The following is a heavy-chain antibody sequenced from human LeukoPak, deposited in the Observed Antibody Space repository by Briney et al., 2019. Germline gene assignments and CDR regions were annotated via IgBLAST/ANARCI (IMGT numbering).Heavy chain of an antibody. J-gene: IGHJ4*02. CDR1: GGSISSSSYY. D-gene: IGHD1-26*01. CDR3: ARRVRGSYYGSTFDY. V-gene: IGHV4-39*01. Sequence: TSETLSLTCTVSGGSISSSSYYWGWIRQPPGKGLEWIGSIYYSGSTYYNPSLKSRVTISVDTSKNQFSLKLSSVTAADTAVYYCARRVRGSYYGSTFDYWGQGTLVTVSS. CDR2: IYYSGST.